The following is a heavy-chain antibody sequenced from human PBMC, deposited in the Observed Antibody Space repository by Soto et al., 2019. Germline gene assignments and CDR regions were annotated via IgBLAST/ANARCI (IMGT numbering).Heavy chain of an antibody. D-gene: IGHD6-13*01. V-gene: IGHV3-23*01. CDR2: ISGSCGST. J-gene: IGHJ4*02. CDR3: AQVLSWYYDY. Sequence: GGSLRLSCAASGFTFSSYAMSWVRQAPGKGLEVVSAISGSCGSTYYADSVKGRFTISRDNPKNTLYLQMNSLREEETAVYYCAQVLSWYYDYWGQGNLVNVPS. CDR1: GFTFSSYA.